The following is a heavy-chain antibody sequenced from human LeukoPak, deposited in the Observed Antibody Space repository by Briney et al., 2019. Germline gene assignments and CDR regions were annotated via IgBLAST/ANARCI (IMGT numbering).Heavy chain of an antibody. CDR1: GFTFSSYA. V-gene: IGHV3-23*01. CDR3: AKDSHCSSTSCYAPNWFDP. CDR2: ISGGGDNT. J-gene: IGHJ5*02. D-gene: IGHD2-2*01. Sequence: GGSLRLSCAASGFTFSSYAMSWVRQAPGKGLEWVSTISGGGDNTYYADSVKGRFTISRDNSKNTLFLQMNSLRAEDTAVYYCAKDSHCSSTSCYAPNWFDPWGQGTLVTVSS.